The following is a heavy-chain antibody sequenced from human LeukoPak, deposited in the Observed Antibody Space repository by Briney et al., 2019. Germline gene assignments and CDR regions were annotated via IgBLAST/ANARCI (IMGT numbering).Heavy chain of an antibody. J-gene: IGHJ4*02. D-gene: IGHD6-19*01. Sequence: GGSLRLSCAASGFTFSSYSMNWVRQAPGKGLEWVSSISSSSSYIYYADSVKGRFTISRDNAKNSLYLLMNSLRAEDTAVYYCASPPLIAVAGTAGYWGQGTLVTVSS. CDR2: ISSSSSYI. V-gene: IGHV3-21*01. CDR3: ASPPLIAVAGTAGY. CDR1: GFTFSSYS.